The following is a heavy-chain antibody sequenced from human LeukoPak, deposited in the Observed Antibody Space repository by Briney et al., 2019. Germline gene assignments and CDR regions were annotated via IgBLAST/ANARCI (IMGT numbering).Heavy chain of an antibody. J-gene: IGHJ3*02. Sequence: SETLSLTCAVYGGSFSGYYWSWIRQPPGKGLEWIGEINHSGSTNYNPSLKSRVTMSVDTSKNQFSLKLSSVTAADTAVYYCASILWFGESSPNDAFDIWGQGTMVTVSS. D-gene: IGHD3-10*01. CDR2: INHSGST. CDR3: ASILWFGESSPNDAFDI. V-gene: IGHV4-34*01. CDR1: GGSFSGYY.